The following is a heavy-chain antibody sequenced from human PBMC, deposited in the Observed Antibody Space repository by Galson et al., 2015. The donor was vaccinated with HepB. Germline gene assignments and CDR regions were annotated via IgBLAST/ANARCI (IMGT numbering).Heavy chain of an antibody. CDR3: ALGYSSSWASFDY. J-gene: IGHJ4*02. V-gene: IGHV3-48*01. D-gene: IGHD6-13*01. Sequence: SLRLSCAASGFTFSSYSMNWVRQAPGKGLEWVPYISSSSSTIYYADSVKGRFTISRDNAKNSLYLQMNSLRAEDTAVYYCALGYSSSWASFDYWGQGTLVTVSS. CDR1: GFTFSSYS. CDR2: ISSSSSTI.